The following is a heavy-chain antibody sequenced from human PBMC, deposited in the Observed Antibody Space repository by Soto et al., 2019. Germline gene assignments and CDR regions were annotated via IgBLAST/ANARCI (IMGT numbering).Heavy chain of an antibody. CDR1: GYTFTSYG. V-gene: IGHV1-18*01. CDR2: ISAYNGNT. CDR3: ARSSAAGNSEYFQH. J-gene: IGHJ1*01. Sequence: ASVKVSCKASGYTFTSYGISWVRQAPGQGLEWMGWISAYNGNTNYAQKLQGRVTMTTDTSTTIAYMELRSLRSDDTAVYYCARSSAAGNSEYFQHWGQGTLVTVSS. D-gene: IGHD6-13*01.